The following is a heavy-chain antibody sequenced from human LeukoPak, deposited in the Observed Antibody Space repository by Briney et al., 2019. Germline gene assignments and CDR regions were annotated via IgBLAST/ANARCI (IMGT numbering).Heavy chain of an antibody. Sequence: GGTLTLTCAASGFTFSNSYMSWLRQAPGKGLEWVGSIKSKTDGGTTDYAAPVKGRFTISRDDSQNTLYLQMNSLKTEDTAVYYCTTGAPRAYSGSYSNCWGQGTLVTVSS. J-gene: IGHJ4*02. CDR1: GFTFSNSY. CDR3: TTGAPRAYSGSYSNC. D-gene: IGHD1-26*01. V-gene: IGHV3-15*01. CDR2: IKSKTDGGTT.